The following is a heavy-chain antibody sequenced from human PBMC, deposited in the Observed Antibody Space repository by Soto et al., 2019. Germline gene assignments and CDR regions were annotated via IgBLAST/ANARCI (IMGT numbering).Heavy chain of an antibody. V-gene: IGHV3-9*01. Sequence: GGSLRLSCAASGFTFDDYAMHWVRQVPGKGLEWASGINWNSGSIGYGDSVKGRFAISRDNAKNSLHLQMNSLSAEDTAFYYCVKDESINWYSGHFRHWGQGTLVTVSS. D-gene: IGHD6-13*01. CDR3: VKDESINWYSGHFRH. CDR1: GFTFDDYA. CDR2: INWNSGSI. J-gene: IGHJ1*01.